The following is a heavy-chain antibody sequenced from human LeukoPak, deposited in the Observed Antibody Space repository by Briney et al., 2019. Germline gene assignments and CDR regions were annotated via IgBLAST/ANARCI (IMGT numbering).Heavy chain of an antibody. CDR1: GFTLSSYW. Sequence: GGSLRLSCAASGFTLSSYWMSWVRRAPGEGLEWVANIKQDGSDKYYVDSVKGRFTISRDNAKNSVYLQMNSLRAEDTAVYYCAKEKTTGTYYVDYWGQGTLVTVSS. CDR2: IKQDGSDK. V-gene: IGHV3-7*01. D-gene: IGHD1-7*01. CDR3: AKEKTTGTYYVDY. J-gene: IGHJ4*02.